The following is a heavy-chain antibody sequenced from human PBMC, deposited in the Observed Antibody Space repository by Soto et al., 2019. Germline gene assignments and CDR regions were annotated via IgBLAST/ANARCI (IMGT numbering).Heavy chain of an antibody. V-gene: IGHV3-33*01. CDR2: IWYDGGNK. Sequence: QVQLVESGGGVVQPGRSLRLSCAASAFNFSSYVMHWVRQAPGKGLEWVAVIWYDGGNKYYATSVKGRFTISRDNSKNTLYLQMNSLRAEDTAVYYCARDGQWLPRDGLRSSYYFDYWGQGTLVTVPS. CDR3: ARDGQWLPRDGLRSSYYFDY. D-gene: IGHD6-19*01. CDR1: AFNFSSYV. J-gene: IGHJ4*02.